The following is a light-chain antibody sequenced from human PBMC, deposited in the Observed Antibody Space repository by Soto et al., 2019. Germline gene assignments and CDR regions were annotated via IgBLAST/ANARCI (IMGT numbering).Light chain of an antibody. CDR2: EDN. Sequence: NFMLTQAHSVSESPGKTVTISCTRSSGSIASNYVQWYQQRPGSAPTTVLYEDNQRPSGVPDRFSGSIDSSSNSASLTISGLKTEDEADYYCQSYDCSTVVFGGGTQLTVL. CDR3: QSYDCSTVV. CDR1: SGSIASNY. V-gene: IGLV6-57*04. J-gene: IGLJ2*01.